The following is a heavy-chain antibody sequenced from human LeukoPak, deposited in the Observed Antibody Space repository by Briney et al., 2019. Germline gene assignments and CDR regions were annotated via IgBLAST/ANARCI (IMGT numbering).Heavy chain of an antibody. J-gene: IGHJ4*02. CDR2: INPSGCST. D-gene: IGHD5-24*01. Sequence: EASVKVSCKASGYTFTSYSMHWVRQAPGQGLEWMGIINPSGCSTSYAQKFQGRVTMTRDTSTSTVYMELSSLRSEDTAVYYCARGVSGYNHFDYWGQGTLVTVSS. CDR1: GYTFTSYS. CDR3: ARGVSGYNHFDY. V-gene: IGHV1-46*01.